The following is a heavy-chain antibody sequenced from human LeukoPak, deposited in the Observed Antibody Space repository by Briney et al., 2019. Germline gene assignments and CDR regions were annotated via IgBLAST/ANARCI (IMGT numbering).Heavy chain of an antibody. Sequence: SETLSLTCTVSGGSISSGTYYWSWLRQPAGKALEWIGRIYTSGSTNYNPSLKSRVTISLDPSKNQFSLKLSSVTAADTAVYYCARDGSGWLNWFDPWGQGTLVTVSS. D-gene: IGHD6-19*01. CDR2: IYTSGST. CDR3: ARDGSGWLNWFDP. V-gene: IGHV4-61*02. CDR1: GGSISSGTYY. J-gene: IGHJ5*02.